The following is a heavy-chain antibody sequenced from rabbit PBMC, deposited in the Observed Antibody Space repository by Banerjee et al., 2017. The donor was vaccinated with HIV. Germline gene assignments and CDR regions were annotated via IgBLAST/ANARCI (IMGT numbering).Heavy chain of an antibody. D-gene: IGHD4-2*01. V-gene: IGHV1S45*01. J-gene: IGHJ4*01. CDR1: GFSFSNGYV. CDR3: ARGWDVGWNFNL. CDR2: IYGASSGST. Sequence: QEQLEESGGDLVKPEGSLTLTCTASGFSFSNGYVMCWVRQAPGKGLEWIACIYGASSGSTWYASWVNGRFTITSNTNQNTVDLKMTSLTAADTATYFCARGWDVGWNFNLWGPGTLVTVS.